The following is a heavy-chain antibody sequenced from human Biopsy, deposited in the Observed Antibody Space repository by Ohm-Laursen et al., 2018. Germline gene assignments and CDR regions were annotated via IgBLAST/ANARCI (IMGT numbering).Heavy chain of an antibody. Sequence: LSLTCAASGFIFDDYAMHWVRQAPGKGLEWVSGISWDSGRIDYADSVKGRFTISRDNAKNSLYLQMNSLRAEDTALYCRAKDSGGSPLGELFHWGQGNLVTVSS. J-gene: IGHJ4*02. CDR1: GFIFDDYA. V-gene: IGHV3-9*01. CDR2: ISWDSGRI. CDR3: AKDSGGSPLGELFH. D-gene: IGHD3-16*01.